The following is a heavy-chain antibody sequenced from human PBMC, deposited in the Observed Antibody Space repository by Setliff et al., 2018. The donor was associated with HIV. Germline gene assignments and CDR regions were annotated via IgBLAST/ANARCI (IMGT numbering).Heavy chain of an antibody. D-gene: IGHD3-10*01. J-gene: IGHJ3*02. CDR1: GNTFSSHY. CDR3: ASKGGSENYPDSDAFDI. CDR2: INPTGDIT. Sequence: ASVKVSCKASGNTFSSHYMHWVRQAPGKGLEWMGLINPTGDITSYAEKFQGRVTMTRDTSTRTVYVELSNLRSEDTAVYFCASKGGSENYPDSDAFDIWGQGTLVTVSS. V-gene: IGHV1-46*01.